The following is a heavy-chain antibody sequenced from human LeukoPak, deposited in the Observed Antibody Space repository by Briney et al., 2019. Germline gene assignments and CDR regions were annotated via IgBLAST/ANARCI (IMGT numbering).Heavy chain of an antibody. Sequence: GGSLRLSCAASGFTFSDYYMSWIRQAPGNGLERVSYISSSGSTIYYADSVKGRFTISRDNAKNSLYLQMNSLRAEDTAVYYCARDKSSIVWFDPWGQGTLVTVSS. J-gene: IGHJ5*02. V-gene: IGHV3-11*01. CDR1: GFTFSDYY. D-gene: IGHD1-26*01. CDR3: ARDKSSIVWFDP. CDR2: ISSSGSTI.